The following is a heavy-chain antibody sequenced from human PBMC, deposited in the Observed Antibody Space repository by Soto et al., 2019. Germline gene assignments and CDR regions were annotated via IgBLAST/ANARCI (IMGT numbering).Heavy chain of an antibody. V-gene: IGHV1-18*01. CDR3: ARFSGGSYNTYYFYYGMDV. CDR1: GYTFTSYG. CDR2: ISAYNGNT. D-gene: IGHD2-15*01. Sequence: ASLKVSCKASGYTFTSYGISWVRQAPGQGLDWMGWISAYNGNTKYAQDLQGRVTMTTDTSMSTAYMELRSLRSDDTAVYYCARFSGGSYNTYYFYYGMDVWGQGTTVTVSS. J-gene: IGHJ6*02.